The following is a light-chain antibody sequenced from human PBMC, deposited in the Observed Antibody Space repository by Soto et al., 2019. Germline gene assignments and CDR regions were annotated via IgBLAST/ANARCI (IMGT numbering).Light chain of an antibody. CDR3: QQFSSYPLT. J-gene: IGKJ4*01. Sequence: EIVLTQSPGTLSLSPGERATLSCRASQSVSRSNFAWYQQKPGQAPRLLIYGASSRVTGIPDRFSGGGSGTDFTLTISRLEPEDFAVYYCQQFSSYPLTFGGGTKVDIK. V-gene: IGKV3-20*01. CDR1: QSVSRSN. CDR2: GAS.